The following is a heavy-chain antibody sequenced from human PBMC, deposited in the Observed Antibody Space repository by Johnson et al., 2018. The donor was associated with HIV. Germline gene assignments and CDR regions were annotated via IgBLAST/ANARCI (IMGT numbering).Heavy chain of an antibody. CDR1: GFTFSDYY. CDR3: ARAYSGSPKDAFDI. Sequence: VQLVESGGGLVKPGGSLRLSCAASGFTFSDYYMTWIRQAPGKGLEWVSGINWNGGSTGYADSVKGRFTISRDNAKNSLYLQMNSLRAEETALYYCARAYSGSPKDAFDIWGQGTMVTVSS. D-gene: IGHD1-26*01. J-gene: IGHJ3*02. CDR2: INWNGGST. V-gene: IGHV3-20*04.